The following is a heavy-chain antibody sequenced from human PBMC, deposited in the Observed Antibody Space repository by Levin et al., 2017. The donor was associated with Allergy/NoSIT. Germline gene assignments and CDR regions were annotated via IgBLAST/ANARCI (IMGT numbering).Heavy chain of an antibody. V-gene: IGHV4-59*01. CDR2: IYYSGST. CDR1: GGSISSYY. J-gene: IGHJ4*02. CDR3: ASSGDDHTFFDY. D-gene: IGHD2-15*01. Sequence: SETLSLTCTVSGGSISSYYWSWIRQPPGKGLEWIGYIYYSGSTNYNPSLKSRVTISVDTSKNQFSLKLSSVTAADTAVYYCASSGDDHTFFDYWGQGTLVTVSS.